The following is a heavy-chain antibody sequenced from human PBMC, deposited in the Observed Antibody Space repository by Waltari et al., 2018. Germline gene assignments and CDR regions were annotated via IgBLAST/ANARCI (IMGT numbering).Heavy chain of an antibody. Sequence: QVQLQQWGAGLLKPSETLSLTCAVHGGSFSGYYWSWIRQSPGKGLEWIVEINHSGSTHQNPSLKSRVTISVDMSNNQFSLKLSSVTAADTAVYYCTRKGPLYYYYYMDVWGRGTTVTVSS. CDR1: GGSFSGYY. CDR3: TRKGPLYYYYYMDV. V-gene: IGHV4-34*01. CDR2: INHSGST. J-gene: IGHJ6*03.